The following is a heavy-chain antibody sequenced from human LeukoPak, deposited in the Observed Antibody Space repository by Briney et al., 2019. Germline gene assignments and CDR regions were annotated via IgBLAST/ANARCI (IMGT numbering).Heavy chain of an antibody. CDR3: ARGNGGNSEFDY. Sequence: PSQTLSLTCTLPAGSVSSGTNVWTWIRQPAGKGLEWIGRIDSRGSTYYNPSLRSRVTISLDTSKNQFSLKLSSVTAADTAVYYCARGNGGNSEFDYWGQGTLVTVSS. D-gene: IGHD4-23*01. J-gene: IGHJ4*02. V-gene: IGHV4-61*02. CDR2: IDSRGST. CDR1: AGSVSSGTNV.